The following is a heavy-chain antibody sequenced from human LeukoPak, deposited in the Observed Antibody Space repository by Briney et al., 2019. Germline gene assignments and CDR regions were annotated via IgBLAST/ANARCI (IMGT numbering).Heavy chain of an antibody. Sequence: PSETLSLTCTVSGGSISSSSYYWGWIRQPPGKGRGWIGSIYYSGSTYYNPSRKSRVTISVDTSKNQFSLKLSSVTAADTAVYYCARLNGALRYYFDYWGQGTLVTVSS. CDR1: GGSISSSSYY. CDR3: ARLNGALRYYFDY. J-gene: IGHJ4*02. V-gene: IGHV4-39*01. D-gene: IGHD3-16*01. CDR2: IYYSGST.